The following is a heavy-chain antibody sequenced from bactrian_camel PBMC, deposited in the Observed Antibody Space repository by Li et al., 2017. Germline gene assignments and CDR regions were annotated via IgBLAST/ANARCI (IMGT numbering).Heavy chain of an antibody. Sequence: LVESGGGSVQPGGSLRLSCRVFGTMQGIYALGWFRQTPGHEREGVAEISAGTGGNTPYYSDSVKARFTVSRDNAKSTLYLQMNNLKPEDTAMYYCAADRGVFVGWSQRCKKNDYMYSGLGTQVTVS. J-gene: IGHJ4*01. D-gene: IGHD1*01. CDR1: GTMQGIYA. V-gene: IGHV3S54*01. CDR2: ISAGTGGNTP.